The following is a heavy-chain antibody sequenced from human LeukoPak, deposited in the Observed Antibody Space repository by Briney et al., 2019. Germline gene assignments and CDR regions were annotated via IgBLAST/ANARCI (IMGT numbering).Heavy chain of an antibody. D-gene: IGHD3-10*01. CDR3: ARGAPSGSGNYLDF. CDR2: IYPGDSDT. CDR1: GYTFTSYW. V-gene: IGHV5-51*01. Sequence: GESLKISCKGSGYTFTSYWIGWVRQMPGKGLEWMGLIYPGDSDTIYSPSFQGQVTISADKSISTAFLQWSSLKASDTAMYHCARGAPSGSGNYLDFWGQGTLVTVSS. J-gene: IGHJ4*02.